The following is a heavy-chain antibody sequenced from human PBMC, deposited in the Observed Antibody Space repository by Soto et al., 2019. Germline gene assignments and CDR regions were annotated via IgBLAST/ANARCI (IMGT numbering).Heavy chain of an antibody. CDR3: ARGSGDSSGCVYSDD. CDR2: ISSSSSYI. V-gene: IGHV3-21*01. CDR1: GFTFSSYS. J-gene: IGHJ4*02. D-gene: IGHD6-19*01. Sequence: EVQLVESGGGLVKPGGSLRLSCAASGFTFSSYSMNWVRQAPGKGLEWVSSISSSSSYIYYADSVKGRFTISRDNAKNSLYLQMNSLRAEDTAVYYCARGSGDSSGCVYSDDWGQGTLVTVSS.